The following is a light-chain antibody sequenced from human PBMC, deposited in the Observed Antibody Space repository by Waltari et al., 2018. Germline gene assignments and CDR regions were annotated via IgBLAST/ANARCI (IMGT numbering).Light chain of an antibody. CDR1: QNIFYSANNKKH. CDR2: RAS. Sequence: DIVITQSSASLAVSVGERAISNSRSCQNIFYSANNKKHLAWYQQRPVQPPKLLFYRASKRMSGVTDRYSGSGSGTDFTLTIRSLQAEDVAVYYCQQYYDVPITFGGGTKLEIK. V-gene: IGKV4-1*01. CDR3: QQYYDVPIT. J-gene: IGKJ4*01.